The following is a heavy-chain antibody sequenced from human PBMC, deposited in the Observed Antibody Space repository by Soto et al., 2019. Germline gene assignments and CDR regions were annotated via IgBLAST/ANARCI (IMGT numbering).Heavy chain of an antibody. D-gene: IGHD1-26*01. CDR2: FFYSGST. CDR1: GGSISSSNW. V-gene: IGHV4-4*02. Sequence: SETLSLTCAVSGGSISSSNWWSWVRQPPGKGLEWIGSFFYSGSTYYNPSLKSRVTISVDTSKNQFSLKLSSVTAADTAVYYCARDRSGSYYPSFFDYWGQGILVTVSS. J-gene: IGHJ4*02. CDR3: ARDRSGSYYPSFFDY.